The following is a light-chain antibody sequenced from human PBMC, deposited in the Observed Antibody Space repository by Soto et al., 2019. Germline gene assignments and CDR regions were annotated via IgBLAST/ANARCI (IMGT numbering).Light chain of an antibody. CDR2: AAS. CDR3: QQTNSFPLT. V-gene: IGKV1D-12*01. CDR1: XXXXXX. J-gene: IGKJ4*01. Sequence: QSPSSXSAXVGXXXXXTCRAXXXXXXXLGWYQQKPGKAPKLLIYAASSLQSGVPSRFSGSGSGTDFTLTISSLQPEDFATYYCQQTNSFPLTFGGGTKVEIK.